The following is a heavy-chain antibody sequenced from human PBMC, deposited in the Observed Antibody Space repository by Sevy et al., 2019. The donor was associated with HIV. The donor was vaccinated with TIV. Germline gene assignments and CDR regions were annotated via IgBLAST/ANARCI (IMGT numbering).Heavy chain of an antibody. J-gene: IGHJ6*02. V-gene: IGHV4-61*02. CDR3: ARDFRGSSSYFPCYAMDV. D-gene: IGHD6-13*01. CDR2: IYTSGST. Sequence: SETLSLTCTVSGGSISSGSHYWNWIRQPAGKGLVWIGRIYTSGSTNYNPSLKSRVTMSVDTSKNQFSLNLSSVTAADTAVYYCARDFRGSSSYFPCYAMDVWGQGTTVTVSS. CDR1: GGSISSGSHY.